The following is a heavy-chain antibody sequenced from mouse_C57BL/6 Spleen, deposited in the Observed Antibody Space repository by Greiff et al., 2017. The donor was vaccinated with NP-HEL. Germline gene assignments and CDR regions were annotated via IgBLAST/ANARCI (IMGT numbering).Heavy chain of an antibody. Sequence: QVQLQQPGAELVMPGASVKLSCKASGYTFTSYWMHWVKQRPGQGLEWIGEIDPSDSDTNYNQKFKGKATLTVDKSSSTAYMKLSSLTSEDSAFYYCARRGGTRGYYAMDYWGQGTSVTVSS. CDR3: ARRGGTRGYYAMDY. CDR1: GYTFTSYW. CDR2: IDPSDSDT. V-gene: IGHV1-69*01. D-gene: IGHD2-14*01. J-gene: IGHJ4*01.